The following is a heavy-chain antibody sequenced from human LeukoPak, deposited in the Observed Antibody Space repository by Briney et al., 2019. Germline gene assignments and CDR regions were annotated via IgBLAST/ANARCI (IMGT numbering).Heavy chain of an antibody. D-gene: IGHD3-10*01. J-gene: IGHJ4*02. CDR1: GGSFSGYY. CDR3: ARGGFIGSGSYHWSPPHY. CDR2: INHSGST. V-gene: IGHV4-34*01. Sequence: PSETLSLTCAVYGGSFSGYYWSWIRQPPGKGLEWIWEINHSGSTNYNPSLKSRVTISVDTSKNQFSLKLSSVTAADTAVYYFARGGFIGSGSYHWSPPHYWGQGTLVTVSS.